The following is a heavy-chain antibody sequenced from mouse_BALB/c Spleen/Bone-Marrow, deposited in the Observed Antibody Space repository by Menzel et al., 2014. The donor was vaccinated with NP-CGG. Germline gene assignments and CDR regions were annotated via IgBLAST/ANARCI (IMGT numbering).Heavy chain of an antibody. CDR3: ARGDGYAMDY. Sequence: VQLQQSGAEIVRPGALVKLSCKASGFSIKDYYMQWVKQRPEQGLEWIGWIDPENGNTIYDPKFLGKASITADTSSNTAYLQLSSLTSEDTAVYYCARGDGYAMDYWGQGTSVTVSS. CDR2: IDPENGNT. CDR1: GFSIKDYY. J-gene: IGHJ4*01. V-gene: IGHV14-1*02.